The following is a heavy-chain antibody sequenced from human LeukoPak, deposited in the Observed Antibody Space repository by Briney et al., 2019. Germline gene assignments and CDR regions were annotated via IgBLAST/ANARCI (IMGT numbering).Heavy chain of an antibody. V-gene: IGHV1-8*02. CDR2: MNPKSQNT. Sequence: ASVKVSCKASGYTFTNYDVNWVRQATGQGLEWMGWMNPKSQNTGYAQKFQGRVTMTRNTSISTAYMELSSLRPEDTAVYYCARHFGTGDNFDYWGQGTLLIVSS. J-gene: IGHJ4*02. D-gene: IGHD1-1*01. CDR3: ARHFGTGDNFDY. CDR1: GYTFTNYD.